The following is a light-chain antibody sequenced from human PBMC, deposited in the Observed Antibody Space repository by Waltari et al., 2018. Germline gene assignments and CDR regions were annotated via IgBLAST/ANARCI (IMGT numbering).Light chain of an antibody. CDR2: GTS. CDR1: QSVRPY. Sequence: EVVLTQSPGTLSLSPGERATLSCRASQSVRPYLDWYQQKPGQAPRLLIYGTSTRATGTPDRFSGSGSGTDFSLTISRLEPEDFAVYYCQKYDYLPATFGQGTKVEI. CDR3: QKYDYLPAT. J-gene: IGKJ1*01. V-gene: IGKV3-20*01.